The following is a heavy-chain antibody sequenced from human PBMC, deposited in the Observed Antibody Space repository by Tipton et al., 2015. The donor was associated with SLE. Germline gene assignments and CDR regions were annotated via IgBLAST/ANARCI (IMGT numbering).Heavy chain of an antibody. CDR2: IIPIFGTA. Sequence: QSGAEVKKPGSSVKVSRKASGGTFSSYAISWVRQAPGQGLEWMGGIIPIFGTANYAQKFQGRVTITTDESTSTAYMELSSLRSEDTAVYYCARGGYSSGWRAFDIWGQGTMVTVSS. CDR1: GGTFSSYA. V-gene: IGHV1-69*05. CDR3: ARGGYSSGWRAFDI. J-gene: IGHJ3*02. D-gene: IGHD6-19*01.